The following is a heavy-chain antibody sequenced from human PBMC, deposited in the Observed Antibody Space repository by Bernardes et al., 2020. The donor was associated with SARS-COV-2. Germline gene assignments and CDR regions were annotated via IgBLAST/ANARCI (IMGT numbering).Heavy chain of an antibody. D-gene: IGHD1-1*01. J-gene: IGHJ4*02. CDR3: ARDQGNDRSPYFDY. Sequence: GGSLRLSCAASGFTFSSYGMHWVRQAPGKGLEWVAVIWYDGSNKYYADSVKGRFTISRDNSKNTLYLQMNSLRAEDTAVYYCARDQGNDRSPYFDYWGQGTLVTVSS. CDR1: GFTFSSYG. V-gene: IGHV3-33*01. CDR2: IWYDGSNK.